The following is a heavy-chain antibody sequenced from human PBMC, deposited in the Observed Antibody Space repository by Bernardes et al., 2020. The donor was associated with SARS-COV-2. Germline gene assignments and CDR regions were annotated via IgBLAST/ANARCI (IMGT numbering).Heavy chain of an antibody. V-gene: IGHV4-61*01. J-gene: IGHJ6*02. D-gene: IGHD1-26*01. CDR3: ARIRAIVGATTDYYYYGMDV. CDR2: IYYSGST. Sequence: TLSLTCTVSGGSVSSGSYYWSWIRQPPGKGLEWIGYIYYSGSTNYNPSLKSRVTISVDTSKNQFSLKLSSVTAADTAVYYCARIRAIVGATTDYYYYGMDVWGQGTTVTVSS. CDR1: GGSVSSGSYY.